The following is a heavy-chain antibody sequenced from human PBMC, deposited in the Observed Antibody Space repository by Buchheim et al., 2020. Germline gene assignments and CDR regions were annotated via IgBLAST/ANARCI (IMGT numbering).Heavy chain of an antibody. D-gene: IGHD3-10*01. Sequence: QVQLQESGPGLVKPSETLSLTCTVSGGSMSRYYWSWMRQSPGKGLEWIGYIFYSGSTNYNPALKSRVTISVDMSNNQLSLKLNSVTAADTAVYYCARLGITMVRGVIINTPWGQGTL. CDR3: ARLGITMVRGVIINTP. V-gene: IGHV4-59*12. J-gene: IGHJ5*02. CDR2: IFYSGST. CDR1: GGSMSRYY.